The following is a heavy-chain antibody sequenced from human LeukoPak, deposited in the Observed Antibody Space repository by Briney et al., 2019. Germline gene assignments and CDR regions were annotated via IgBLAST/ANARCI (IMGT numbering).Heavy chain of an antibody. CDR2: INWNGGST. D-gene: IGHD5-18*01. Sequence: LTGGSLRLSCAASGFTFDDYGMSWVRHAPGKGLEWVSGINWNGGSTGYADSVKGRFTISRDNAKNSLYLQMNSLRAEDTALYYCAREGYSYGPFDYWGQGTLVTVSS. V-gene: IGHV3-20*04. CDR3: AREGYSYGPFDY. CDR1: GFTFDDYG. J-gene: IGHJ4*02.